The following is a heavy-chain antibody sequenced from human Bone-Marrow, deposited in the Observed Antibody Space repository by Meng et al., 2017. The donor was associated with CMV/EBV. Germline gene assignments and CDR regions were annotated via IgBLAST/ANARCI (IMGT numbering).Heavy chain of an antibody. CDR1: GGSISSGSYY. Sequence: QGQLQELGPGLVKPSPTLSLTCTVSGGSISSGSYYWSWIRQPAGKGLEWIGRIYTSGSTNYNPSLKSRVTISVDTSKNQFSLKLSSVTAADTAVYYCASAGYSSSWYFDYWGQGTLVTVSS. CDR3: ASAGYSSSWYFDY. V-gene: IGHV4-61*02. J-gene: IGHJ4*02. D-gene: IGHD6-13*01. CDR2: IYTSGST.